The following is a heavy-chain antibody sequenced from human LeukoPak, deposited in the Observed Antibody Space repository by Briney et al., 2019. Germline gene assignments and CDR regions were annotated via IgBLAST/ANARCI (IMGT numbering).Heavy chain of an antibody. D-gene: IGHD3-10*01. CDR1: GFTFSSYG. CDR2: ISYDGSNK. CDR3: AKDKGLTMVRGVKE. J-gene: IGHJ4*02. Sequence: GRSLRLSCAASGFTFSSYGMHWVRQAPGKGLEWVAVISYDGSNKYYADSVKGRFTISRDNSKNTLYLQMNSLRAEDTAVYYCAKDKGLTMVRGVKEWGQGTLVTVPS. V-gene: IGHV3-30*18.